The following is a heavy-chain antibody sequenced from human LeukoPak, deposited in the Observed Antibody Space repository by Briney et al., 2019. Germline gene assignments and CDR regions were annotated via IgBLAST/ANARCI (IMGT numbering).Heavy chain of an antibody. Sequence: GGSLRLSCAASGFTFSTYWMHWVRQVPGKGLVWVSRINSDGSSTNYADSVKGRFTISRDNSKNSLYLGMHSLTTEDTAVYYCVKDNPVLSHWGQGTLVTVS. CDR3: VKDNPVLSH. J-gene: IGHJ4*02. CDR1: GFTFSTYW. CDR2: INSDGSST. V-gene: IGHV3-74*01.